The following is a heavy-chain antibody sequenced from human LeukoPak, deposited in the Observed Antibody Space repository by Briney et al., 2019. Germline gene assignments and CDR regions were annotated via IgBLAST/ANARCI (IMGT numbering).Heavy chain of an antibody. CDR3: AKGRGRYGSGSYYNWIFDY. Sequence: SGGSLRLSCAASGFTFSSYAMGWVRQAPGKGLEWVSAISGSGGSTYYADSVKGRFTISRDNSKNTLYLQMNSLRAEDTAVYYCAKGRGRYGSGSYYNWIFDYWGQGTLVTVSS. V-gene: IGHV3-23*01. D-gene: IGHD3-10*01. CDR2: ISGSGGST. CDR1: GFTFSSYA. J-gene: IGHJ4*02.